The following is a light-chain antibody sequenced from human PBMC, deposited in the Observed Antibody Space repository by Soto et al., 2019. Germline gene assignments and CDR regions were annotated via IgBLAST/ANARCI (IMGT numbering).Light chain of an antibody. CDR3: HQYHSAPRT. CDR2: WAS. Sequence: DIVMTQSPDSLAVSLGERATINCKSSQTVLYSSNNKNNLDWYQQKPGQPPKLLIYWASTRESGVPDRFSGSGSGTDFTLTISSLQAEDVAVYYWHQYHSAPRTFGQGTKLEIK. CDR1: QTVLYSSNNKNN. V-gene: IGKV4-1*01. J-gene: IGKJ2*01.